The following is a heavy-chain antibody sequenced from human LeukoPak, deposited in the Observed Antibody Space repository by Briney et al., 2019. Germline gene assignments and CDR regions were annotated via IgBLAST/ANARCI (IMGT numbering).Heavy chain of an antibody. V-gene: IGHV1-18*01. CDR2: ISAYNGNT. CDR1: GYTFTSYG. Sequence: ASVKVSRKASGYTFTSYGISWVRQAPGQGLEWMGWISAYNGNTNYAQKLQGRVTMTTDTSTSTAYMELRSLRSDDTAVYYCARDYYDSSGTHFDYWGQGTLATVSS. J-gene: IGHJ4*02. CDR3: ARDYYDSSGTHFDY. D-gene: IGHD3-22*01.